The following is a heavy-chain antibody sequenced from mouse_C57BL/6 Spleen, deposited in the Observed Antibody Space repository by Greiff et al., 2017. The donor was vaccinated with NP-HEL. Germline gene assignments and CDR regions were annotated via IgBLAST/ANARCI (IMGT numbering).Heavy chain of an antibody. CDR1: GYTFTDYY. CDR3: ARSASSVLFDY. V-gene: IGHV1-19*01. Sequence: VQLQQSGPVLVKPGASVKMSCKASGYTFTDYYMNWVKQSHGKSLEWIGVINPYNGGTSYNQKFKGKATLTVDKSSSTAYMELNSLTSEDSAVYYCARSASSVLFDYWGQGTTLTVSS. CDR2: INPYNGGT. D-gene: IGHD3-2*02. J-gene: IGHJ2*01.